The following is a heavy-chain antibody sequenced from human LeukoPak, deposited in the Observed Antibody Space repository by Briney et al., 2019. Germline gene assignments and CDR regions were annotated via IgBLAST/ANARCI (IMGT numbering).Heavy chain of an antibody. J-gene: IGHJ4*02. CDR2: ISGSGGST. Sequence: GGSLRLSCAASGFTFSSYWMSWVRQAPGKGLEWVSGISGSGGSTHYADSVKGQFTISRDNSKNTLWLQMNSLRAEDTALYYCAKKGDSGWVFDYWGQGTLVTVSS. CDR3: AKKGDSGWVFDY. D-gene: IGHD6-19*01. V-gene: IGHV3-23*01. CDR1: GFTFSSYW.